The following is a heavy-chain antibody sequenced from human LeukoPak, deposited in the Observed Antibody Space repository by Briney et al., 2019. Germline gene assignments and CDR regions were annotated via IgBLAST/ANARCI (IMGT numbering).Heavy chain of an antibody. V-gene: IGHV3-23*01. CDR2: ITSSGGST. D-gene: IGHD2-15*01. CDR1: GFTFSNYA. Sequence: GGSLRLSCVASGFTFSNYAMSWVRQAPGKGLEWVSAITSSGGSTYYADSVKGRFTISRDNSKNTLYLQMNSLRAEDTAVYYCAKTLGYCSGGSCYYYYHGMDVWGQGTTVTVSS. J-gene: IGHJ6*02. CDR3: AKTLGYCSGGSCYYYYHGMDV.